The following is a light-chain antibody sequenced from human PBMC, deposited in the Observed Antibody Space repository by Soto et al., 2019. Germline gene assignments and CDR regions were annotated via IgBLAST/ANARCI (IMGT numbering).Light chain of an antibody. CDR2: DAS. Sequence: EIVLTQSPATLSLSPGERATLSCRASQSVSSYLAWYQQKPGQAPRLLIYDASNRATGIPARFSGSGSGTDFTLTISSLEPEDVAVYYCQQRSNWLHLTFGGGTKVEIK. J-gene: IGKJ4*01. V-gene: IGKV3-11*01. CDR3: QQRSNWLHLT. CDR1: QSVSSY.